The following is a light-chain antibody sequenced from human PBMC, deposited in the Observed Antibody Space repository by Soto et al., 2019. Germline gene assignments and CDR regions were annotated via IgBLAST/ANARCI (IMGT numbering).Light chain of an antibody. Sequence: QSALTQPASVSGSAGQSIAISCTGTSSDVGGYNYVSWYQQHPGKAPKLLLSEVSKRPSGVSDRFSGSKSGNTASLTTSGLQTQDEADYYCSSFTSAYTFVFGTGTKVTV. CDR3: SSFTSAYTFV. CDR1: SSDVGGYNY. V-gene: IGLV2-14*01. J-gene: IGLJ1*01. CDR2: EVS.